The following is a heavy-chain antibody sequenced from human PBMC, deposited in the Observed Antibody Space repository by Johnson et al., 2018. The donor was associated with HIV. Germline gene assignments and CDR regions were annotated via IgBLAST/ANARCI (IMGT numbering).Heavy chain of an antibody. CDR2: ISNDGSNT. CDR3: AREDSSGYFDGFDV. CDR1: AFTFSRYA. Sequence: QEQLVESGGGVVQPGRSLRLSCAASAFTFSRYAMHWVRQAPGKGLEWVAFISNDGSNTYYADSVKGRFTISRDKSKNTMYLQMNSLRAEDTAVYFCAREDSSGYFDGFDVWGQGTMVTVSS. V-gene: IGHV3-30-3*01. D-gene: IGHD3-22*01. J-gene: IGHJ3*01.